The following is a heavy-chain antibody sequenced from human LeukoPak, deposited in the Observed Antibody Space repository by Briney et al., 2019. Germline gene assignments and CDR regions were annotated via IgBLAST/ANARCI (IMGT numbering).Heavy chain of an antibody. Sequence: PSETLSLTCTVSGGSISSSSYYWSWIRQPPGKGLEWIGYIYYSGSTNYNPSLKSRVTISVDTSKNQFSLKLSSVTAADTAVYYCARGGYSSGFLSIWGQGTLVTVSS. CDR3: ARGGYSSGFLSI. CDR1: GGSISSSSYY. CDR2: IYYSGST. D-gene: IGHD6-19*01. J-gene: IGHJ4*02. V-gene: IGHV4-61*01.